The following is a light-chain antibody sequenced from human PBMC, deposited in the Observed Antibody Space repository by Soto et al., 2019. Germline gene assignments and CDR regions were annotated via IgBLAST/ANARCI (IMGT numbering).Light chain of an antibody. CDR1: QIVSSN. CDR3: QQYNTWT. J-gene: IGKJ1*01. CDR2: CAS. V-gene: IGKV3-15*01. Sequence: EIEMTQSPSTVSVSAGERATLFCSPSQIVSSNFAWYQQKPGQAPRLLIYCASTRATAIPARFSGSGSGTEFTLPLSCLQSEAFAVSYSQQYNTWTFGQGTKVDIK.